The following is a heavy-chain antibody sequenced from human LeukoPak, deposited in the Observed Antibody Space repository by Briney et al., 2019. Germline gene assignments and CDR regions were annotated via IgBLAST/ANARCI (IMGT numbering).Heavy chain of an antibody. CDR3: ASHRRYRSSWYSYFDY. CDR2: IIPIFGTA. V-gene: IGHV1-69*05. Sequence: SVKVSCKASGGTFSSYAISWVRQAPGQGLEWMGGIIPIFGTANYAQKFQGRVTITTDESTSTAYMELSSLRSEDTAVYYCASHRRYRSSWYSYFDYWGQGPLVTVSS. CDR1: GGTFSSYA. J-gene: IGHJ4*02. D-gene: IGHD6-13*01.